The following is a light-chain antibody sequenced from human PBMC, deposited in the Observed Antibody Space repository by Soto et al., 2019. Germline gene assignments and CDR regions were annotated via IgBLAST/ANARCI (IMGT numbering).Light chain of an antibody. V-gene: IGLV6-57*02. CDR2: EDN. CDR1: SGSIASTY. Sequence: NFMLTQPHSLSESPGKTVIISCTGSSGSIASTYVQSYQQRPGSAPTTVSYEDNDRPSGVPDRFSGYIDISANSASLTISGLQTEDEADYYCKSYDSNVVVFGGGTKLTV. CDR3: KSYDSNVVV. J-gene: IGLJ2*01.